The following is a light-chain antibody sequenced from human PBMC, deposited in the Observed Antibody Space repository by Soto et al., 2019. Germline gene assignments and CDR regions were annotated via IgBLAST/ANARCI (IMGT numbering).Light chain of an antibody. V-gene: IGLV3-21*04. CDR2: YDS. CDR3: QVWDSSSDHPV. Sequence: SYELTQPPSVSVAPGKTARITCGGNNIGSKSVHWYQQKPGQAPVLVIYYDSDRPSGIPERFSDSNSGNTATLTTSRVEAGDEADYYCQVWDSSSDHPVFGGGTKVTVL. CDR1: NIGSKS. J-gene: IGLJ3*02.